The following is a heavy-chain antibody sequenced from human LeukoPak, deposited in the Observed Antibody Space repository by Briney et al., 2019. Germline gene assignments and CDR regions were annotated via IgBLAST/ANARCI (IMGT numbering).Heavy chain of an antibody. CDR1: GFTFDDYA. CDR3: AKARHWYTWGDY. V-gene: IGHV3-9*01. Sequence: GGSLRLSCTASGFTFDDYAMHWVRQPPGKGLEWVSAISWNGDTKAYADSVKGRFTIPRDNAKNSLYLQMNSLRAEDTAFYYCAKARHWYTWGDYWGQGTLVTVSS. D-gene: IGHD6-13*01. CDR2: ISWNGDTK. J-gene: IGHJ4*02.